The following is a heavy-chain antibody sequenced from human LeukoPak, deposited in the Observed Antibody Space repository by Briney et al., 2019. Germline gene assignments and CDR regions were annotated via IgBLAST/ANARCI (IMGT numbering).Heavy chain of an antibody. Sequence: PSETLSLTCAVYGGSFSGYYWSWIRQPPGKGLEWIGEINHSGSTNYNPSLKSRVTISVDTSKNQFSLKLSSVTAADTAVYYCAAAPDLGYSSSWYYSGDYFDYWGQGTLVTVSS. CDR2: INHSGST. CDR1: GGSFSGYY. D-gene: IGHD6-13*01. V-gene: IGHV4-34*01. CDR3: AAAPDLGYSSSWYYSGDYFDY. J-gene: IGHJ4*02.